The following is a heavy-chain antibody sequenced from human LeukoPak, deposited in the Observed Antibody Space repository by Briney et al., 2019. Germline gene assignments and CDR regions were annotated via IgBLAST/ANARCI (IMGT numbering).Heavy chain of an antibody. CDR1: GFTFSDYY. V-gene: IGHV3-11*01. CDR2: ISSSGSTI. J-gene: IGHJ3*02. CDR3: ARADGRYRLRRHDAFEI. D-gene: IGHD4-17*01. Sequence: GGSLRLSCAASGFTFSDYYMSWIRQAPGKGLEWVSYISSSGSTIYYADSVKGRFTISRDNAKNSLYLQMNSLRAEDTAVYYCARADGRYRLRRHDAFEIWGQGTMVTVSS.